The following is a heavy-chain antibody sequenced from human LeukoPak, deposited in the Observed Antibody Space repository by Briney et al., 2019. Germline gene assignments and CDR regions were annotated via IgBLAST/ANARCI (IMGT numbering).Heavy chain of an antibody. CDR2: ISYDGSNK. V-gene: IGHV3-30*18. CDR3: AKAHCGGDCYGLDY. D-gene: IGHD2-21*02. J-gene: IGHJ4*02. Sequence: GGSLRLSCAASGFTFSSYGMHWVRQAPGKGLEWVAVISYDGSNKYYADSVKGRFTISRDNSKNTLYLQMNSLRAEDTAVYYCAKAHCGGDCYGLDYWGLGTLVTVSS. CDR1: GFTFSSYG.